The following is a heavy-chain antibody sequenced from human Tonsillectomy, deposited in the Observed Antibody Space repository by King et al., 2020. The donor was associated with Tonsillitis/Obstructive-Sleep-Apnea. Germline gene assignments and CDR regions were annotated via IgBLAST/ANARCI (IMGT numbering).Heavy chain of an antibody. CDR2: IKEDGSEK. V-gene: IGHV3-7*03. D-gene: IGHD4/OR15-4a*01. Sequence: VQLVESGGGLVQPGGSLRLSCAASGFTFSNYWMSWVRQAPGKGLEWVANIKEDGSEKYYVDSVKGRFTISRDNAKNSLYLQMNSLRAEATAFYYCASKVPAGYWGQGTLVTVSS. CDR1: GFTFSNYW. J-gene: IGHJ4*02. CDR3: ASKVPAGY.